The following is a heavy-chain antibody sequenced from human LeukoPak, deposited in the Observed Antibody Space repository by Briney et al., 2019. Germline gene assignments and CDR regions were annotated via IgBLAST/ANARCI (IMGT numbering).Heavy chain of an antibody. CDR1: GYTFTGYY. Sequence: ASVKVSCKASGYTFTGYYMHWVRQAPGQGLEWMGWMNPYSGGTNYAQKFQGRVTMTRDTSISTAYMELSRLRSDDTAVYYCARSVGRAHITMVRGVIIDPTQVAFDIWGQGTMVTVSS. CDR2: MNPYSGGT. V-gene: IGHV1-2*02. J-gene: IGHJ3*02. D-gene: IGHD3-10*01. CDR3: ARSVGRAHITMVRGVIIDPTQVAFDI.